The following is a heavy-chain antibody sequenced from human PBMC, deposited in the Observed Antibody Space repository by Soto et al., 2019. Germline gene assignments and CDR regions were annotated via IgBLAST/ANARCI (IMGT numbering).Heavy chain of an antibody. Sequence: GGSLRLSCTGSGFSFFSYAMSWVRQAPGKGLEWVSTISGSGGHTYYADSVKGRFVVSRDNDKNTVYLHMSSLTGEDTAVYFCAKIEMGWFAHWGQGTQVTDSS. J-gene: IGHJ5*02. V-gene: IGHV3-23*01. D-gene: IGHD2-8*01. CDR3: AKIEMGWFAH. CDR2: ISGSGGHT. CDR1: GFSFFSYA.